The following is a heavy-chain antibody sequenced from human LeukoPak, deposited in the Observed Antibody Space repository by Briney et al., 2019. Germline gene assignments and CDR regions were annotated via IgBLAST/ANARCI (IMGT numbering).Heavy chain of an antibody. J-gene: IGHJ4*02. CDR1: GFTSSSYS. CDR2: ISSSSSYI. Sequence: GGSLRLSCAASGFTSSSYSMNWVRQAPGKGLEWVSSISSSSSYIYYADSVKGRFTISRDNAKNSLYLQMNSLRAEDTAVYYCARDRDDILTGYFDYWGQGTLVTVSS. V-gene: IGHV3-21*01. CDR3: ARDRDDILTGYFDY. D-gene: IGHD3-9*01.